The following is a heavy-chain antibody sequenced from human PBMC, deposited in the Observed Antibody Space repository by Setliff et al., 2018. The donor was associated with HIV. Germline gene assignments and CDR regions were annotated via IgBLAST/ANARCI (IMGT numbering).Heavy chain of an antibody. J-gene: IGHJ3*01. CDR3: ARVQMAYAAFDV. CDR2: IYTRGSV. V-gene: IGHV4-4*07. D-gene: IGHD4-17*01. Sequence: SETLSLTCTVSGGSISNYYWSWIRQPAGKGPEWIGLIYTRGSVSYNPSLVSRVTISLDTSKNQLSLKLSSVTAADTAVYYCARVQMAYAAFDVWGQGTMVTVSS. CDR1: GGSISNYY.